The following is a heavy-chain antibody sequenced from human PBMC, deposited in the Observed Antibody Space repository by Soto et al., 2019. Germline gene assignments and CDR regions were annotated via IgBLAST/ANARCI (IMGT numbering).Heavy chain of an antibody. V-gene: IGHV2-5*02. CDR2: IYWDDDK. Sequence: SGPTLVNPTQTLTLTCTFSGFSLTTSGVAVGWIRQPPGKALEWLALIYWDDDKRYSPSLHSRPTIAKDTSKNQVVLTMTNMDPVDTATYYCAHSGSFSYGSGSLPDYWGQGTLVTVSS. CDR3: AHSGSFSYGSGSLPDY. J-gene: IGHJ4*02. D-gene: IGHD3-10*01. CDR1: GFSLTTSGVA.